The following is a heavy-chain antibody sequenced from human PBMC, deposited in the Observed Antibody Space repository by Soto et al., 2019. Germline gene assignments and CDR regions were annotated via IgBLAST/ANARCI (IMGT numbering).Heavy chain of an antibody. CDR2: INSDGSST. J-gene: IGHJ4*02. CDR1: GFTFSSYW. Sequence: GGSLRLSCAASGFTFSSYWMHWVRQAPGKGLVWVSRINSDGSSTSYADSVRGRFTISRDSAKNTLYLQMNSLRAEDTAAYYCARVVRAAAGTFDYWGQGPLVTVSS. D-gene: IGHD6-13*01. CDR3: ARVVRAAAGTFDY. V-gene: IGHV3-74*01.